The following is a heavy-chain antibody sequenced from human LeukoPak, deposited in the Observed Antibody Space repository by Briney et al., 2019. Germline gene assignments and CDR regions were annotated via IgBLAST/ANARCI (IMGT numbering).Heavy chain of an antibody. V-gene: IGHV4-39*01. J-gene: IGHJ4*02. CDR2: IYYSGST. D-gene: IGHD5-24*01. CDR1: GGSISSSSYY. Sequence: SETLSLTCTVSGGSISSSSYYWGWIRQPPGKGLEWIGSIYYSGSTYYNPSLESRVTISVDTSKNQFSLKLSSVTAADTAVYYCARRGRWLQGYYFDYWGQGTLVTVSS. CDR3: ARRGRWLQGYYFDY.